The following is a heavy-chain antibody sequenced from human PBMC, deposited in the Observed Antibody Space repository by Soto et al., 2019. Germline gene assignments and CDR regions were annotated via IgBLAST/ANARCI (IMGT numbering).Heavy chain of an antibody. CDR2: IKQDGSQK. D-gene: IGHD6-6*01. J-gene: IGHJ4*02. CDR3: ARIGYSSSCFDY. Sequence: GGSLRLSCAASGFTFSSYWMSWVRQAPGKGLEGVANIKQDGSQKYYVDSVKGRFTISRDNAKNSVYLQMNSLRAEDTAVYYCARIGYSSSCFDYWGQGTLVTVSS. V-gene: IGHV3-7*01. CDR1: GFTFSSYW.